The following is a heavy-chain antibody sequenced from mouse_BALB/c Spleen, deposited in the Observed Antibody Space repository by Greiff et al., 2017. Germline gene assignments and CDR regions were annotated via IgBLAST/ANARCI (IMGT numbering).Heavy chain of an antibody. D-gene: IGHD2-1*01. V-gene: IGHV1-7*01. Sequence: QVQLKQSGAELAKPGASVKMSCKASGYTFTSYWMHWVKQRPGQGLEWIGYINPSTGYTEYNQKFKDKATLTADKSSSTAYMQLSSLTSEDSAVYYCARGAYGNYEGFDYWGQGTTLTVSS. CDR2: INPSTGYT. J-gene: IGHJ2*01. CDR3: ARGAYGNYEGFDY. CDR1: GYTFTSYW.